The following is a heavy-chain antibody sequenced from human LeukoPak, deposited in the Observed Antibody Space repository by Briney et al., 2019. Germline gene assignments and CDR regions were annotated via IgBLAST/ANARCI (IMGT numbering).Heavy chain of an antibody. V-gene: IGHV1-18*01. CDR1: GYTFTSYG. J-gene: IGHJ6*03. CDR3: ARGGDGAEFYYYYYMDV. D-gene: IGHD1-14*01. CDR2: ISAYNGNT. Sequence: ASVKVSCKASGYTFTSYGISWVRQAPGQGLEWMGWISAYNGNTNYAQKLQGRVTMTTDTSTSTAYMELRSLRSDDTAVYYCARGGDGAEFYYYYYMDVWGKGTTVTVSS.